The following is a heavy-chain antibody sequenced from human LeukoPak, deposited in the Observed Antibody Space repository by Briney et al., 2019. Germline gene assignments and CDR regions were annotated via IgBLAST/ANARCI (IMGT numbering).Heavy chain of an antibody. D-gene: IGHD4-11*01. Sequence: SETLSLTCTVPGGSISSYYWRWIRQPPGKGLEWIGYIYYSGSTNYNPSLKSRVTISVDTSKNQFSLKLSSVTAADTAVYYCARYGGEVTTPEYYFDYWGQGTLVTVSS. CDR2: IYYSGST. CDR1: GGSISSYY. CDR3: ARYGGEVTTPEYYFDY. J-gene: IGHJ4*02. V-gene: IGHV4-59*08.